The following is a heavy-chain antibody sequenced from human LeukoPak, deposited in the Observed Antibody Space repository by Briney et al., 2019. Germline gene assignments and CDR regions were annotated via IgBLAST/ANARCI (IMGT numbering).Heavy chain of an antibody. CDR2: IYSGGTT. V-gene: IGHV3-53*01. CDR3: ARLVDYGDYPNWFDP. D-gene: IGHD4-17*01. J-gene: IGHJ5*02. CDR1: GFTVSGNY. Sequence: GGSLRLSCAVSGFTVSGNYMSWARQAPGKGLEWVSLIYSGGTTYYSDSVKGRFTISRDNAKSTLYLQMNSLRAEDTAVYYCARLVDYGDYPNWFDPWGQGTLVTVSS.